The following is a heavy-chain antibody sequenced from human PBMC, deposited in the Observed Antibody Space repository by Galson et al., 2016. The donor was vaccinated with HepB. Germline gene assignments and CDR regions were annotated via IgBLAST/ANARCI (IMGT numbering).Heavy chain of an antibody. Sequence: SVKVSCKASGYTFTGSYIHWVRQAPGQGLEWMGWINPNSGGAKYAQQFQGWVTMTRDTSISTAYMELSRLRSDDTAVYYCARDYYFGMDFWGQGTTVTVSS. CDR3: ARDYYFGMDF. CDR2: INPNSGGA. CDR1: GYTFTGSY. J-gene: IGHJ6*02. V-gene: IGHV1-2*04.